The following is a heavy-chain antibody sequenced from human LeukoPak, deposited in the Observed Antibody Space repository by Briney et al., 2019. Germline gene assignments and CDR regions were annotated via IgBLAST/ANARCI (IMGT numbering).Heavy chain of an antibody. Sequence: GGSLRLSCAASGFTFSSYSMNWVRQAPGKGLEWVSSISSSSSYIYYADSVKGRFTISRDNAKNSLYLRMNSLRAEDTAVYYCARVSFIQGLDYWGQGTLVTVSS. CDR2: ISSSSSYI. CDR3: ARVSFIQGLDY. J-gene: IGHJ4*02. D-gene: IGHD3-16*02. V-gene: IGHV3-21*01. CDR1: GFTFSSYS.